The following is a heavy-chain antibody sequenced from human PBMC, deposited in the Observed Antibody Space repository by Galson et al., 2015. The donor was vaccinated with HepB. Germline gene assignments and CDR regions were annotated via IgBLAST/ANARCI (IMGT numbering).Heavy chain of an antibody. Sequence: SLRLSCAASGFTFSSYWMSWVRQAPGKGLEWVANINKDGNDKYYVDSVAGRFTVSRDNAKNSLYLQMNSLRVEDTALYYCARADALRTVDYWGQGTLITVSS. CDR3: ARADALRTVDY. CDR1: GFTFSSYW. V-gene: IGHV3-7*03. CDR2: INKDGNDK. J-gene: IGHJ4*02.